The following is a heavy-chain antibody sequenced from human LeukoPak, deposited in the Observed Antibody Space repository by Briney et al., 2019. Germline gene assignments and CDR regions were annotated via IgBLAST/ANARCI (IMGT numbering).Heavy chain of an antibody. CDR3: AKDLLDWFPNAFDI. J-gene: IGHJ3*02. CDR1: GFTFSSYG. D-gene: IGHD3-3*01. V-gene: IGHV3-30*02. Sequence: GGSLRLSCAASGFTFSSYGMHWVRQAPGKGLEWVAFIRYDGSNKYYADSVKGRFTISRDNSKDTLYLQMNSLRAEDTAVYYCAKDLLDWFPNAFDIWGQGTMVTVSS. CDR2: IRYDGSNK.